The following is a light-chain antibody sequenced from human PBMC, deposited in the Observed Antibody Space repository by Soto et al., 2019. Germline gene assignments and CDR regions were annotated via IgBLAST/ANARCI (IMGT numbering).Light chain of an antibody. J-gene: IGKJ4*01. V-gene: IGKV3-15*01. CDR2: GAS. CDR3: QQYSIWPPLT. Sequence: EIVMTQSPATLSVSPGERATLSCRASQSVSSNLAWYQQKPGQAPRLLIYGASTRATGIPTRFSGSGSGTEFTLTISSLQSEDFAVYYCQQYSIWPPLTFGGGTKVEIK. CDR1: QSVSSN.